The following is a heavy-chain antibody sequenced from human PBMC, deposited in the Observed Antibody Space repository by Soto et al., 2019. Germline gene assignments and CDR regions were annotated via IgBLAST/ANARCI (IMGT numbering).Heavy chain of an antibody. V-gene: IGHV4-34*01. D-gene: IGHD5-18*01. CDR3: ARGASGYSYV. CDR1: GGSFSGYY. CDR2: INHSGST. J-gene: IGHJ4*02. Sequence: LSETLSLTCAVYGGSFSGYYWSWIRQPPGKGLEWIGEINHSGSTNYNPSLKSRVTISVDTSKNQFSLKLSSVTAADTAVYYCARGASGYSYVWGQGTLVTVS.